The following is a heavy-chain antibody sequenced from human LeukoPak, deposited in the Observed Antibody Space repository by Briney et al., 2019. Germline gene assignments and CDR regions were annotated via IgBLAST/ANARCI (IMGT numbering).Heavy chain of an antibody. D-gene: IGHD1-26*01. Sequence: PSQTLSLTCTVSGGSISSGSYYWSWIRQPAGKGLEWIGRIYTGGSTNYNPSLKSRVTISVDTSKNQSSLKLSSVTAADTAVYYCARDHIVRATERGSSWGQGTLVTVSS. V-gene: IGHV4-61*02. J-gene: IGHJ4*02. CDR1: GGSISSGSYY. CDR3: ARDHIVRATERGSS. CDR2: IYTGGST.